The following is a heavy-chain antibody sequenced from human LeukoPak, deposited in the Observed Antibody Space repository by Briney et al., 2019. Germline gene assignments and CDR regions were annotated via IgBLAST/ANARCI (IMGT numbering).Heavy chain of an antibody. CDR1: GFTFSSYS. CDR3: ARDLPNYYDSSGYYGMLGY. V-gene: IGHV3-21*01. J-gene: IGHJ4*02. D-gene: IGHD3-22*01. CDR2: ISSSSSYI. Sequence: GGSLRLSCAASGFTFSSYSMTWVRQAPGKGLEWVSSISSSSSYIYYADSVKGRFTISRDNAKNSLYLQMNSLRAEDTAVYYCARDLPNYYDSSGYYGMLGYWGQGTLVTVSS.